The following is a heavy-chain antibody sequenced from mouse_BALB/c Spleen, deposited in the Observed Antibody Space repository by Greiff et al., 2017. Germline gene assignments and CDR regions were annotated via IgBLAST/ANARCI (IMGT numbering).Heavy chain of an antibody. J-gene: IGHJ4*01. CDR1: GYTFTSYW. CDR2: INPSNGRT. V-gene: IGHV1S81*02. D-gene: IGHD1-2*01. Sequence: VQLQQSGAELVKPGASVKLSCKASGYTFTSYWMHWVKQRPGQGLEWIGEINPSNGRTNYNEKFKSKATLTVDKSSSTAYMQLSSLTSEDSAVYYCARRDYGYGYAMDYWGQGTSVTVSS. CDR3: ARRDYGYGYAMDY.